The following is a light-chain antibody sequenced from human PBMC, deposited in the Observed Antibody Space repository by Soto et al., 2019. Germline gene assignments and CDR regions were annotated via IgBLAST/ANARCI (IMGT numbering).Light chain of an antibody. CDR2: DAS. CDR3: QQRSNWPRT. Sequence: ESVLTQSPGTLSLSPGERATLSCRASQSVSSYVAWYQQKPGQAPRLLIYDASNRATGIPDRFSGSGSGTDFTLTISSLEPEDFAAYYCQQRSNWPRTFGQGTKVDIK. J-gene: IGKJ1*01. CDR1: QSVSSY. V-gene: IGKV3-11*01.